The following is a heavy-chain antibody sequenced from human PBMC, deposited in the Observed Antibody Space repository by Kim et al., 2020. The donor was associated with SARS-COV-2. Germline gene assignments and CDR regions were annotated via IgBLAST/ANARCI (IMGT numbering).Heavy chain of an antibody. CDR3: ARGGGAAYCGGDCYSSPFQH. V-gene: IGHV4-31*03. Sequence: SETLSLTCTVSGGSISSGGYYWSWIRQHPGKGLEWIGYIYYSGSTYYNPSLKSRVTISVDTSKNQFSLKLSSVTAADTAVYYCARGGGAAYCGGDCYSSPFQHWGQGTLVTVSS. CDR2: IYYSGST. D-gene: IGHD2-21*02. CDR1: GGSISSGGYY. J-gene: IGHJ1*01.